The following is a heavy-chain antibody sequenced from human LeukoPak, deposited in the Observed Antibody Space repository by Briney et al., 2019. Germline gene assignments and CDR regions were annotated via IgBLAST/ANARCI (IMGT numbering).Heavy chain of an antibody. D-gene: IGHD2-8*01. J-gene: IGHJ6*03. Sequence: ASVKVSCKTSGYTFTSYYIHWVRQAPGQGLEWVGWINTDTGNPTYAQGFTGRFVFSLDTSVSTTYLQISSLKPEDTAVYYCARGIGIGTVLMVHGNMDVWGKGTTVTVSS. CDR2: INTDTGNP. CDR1: GYTFTSYY. CDR3: ARGIGIGTVLMVHGNMDV. V-gene: IGHV7-4-1*02.